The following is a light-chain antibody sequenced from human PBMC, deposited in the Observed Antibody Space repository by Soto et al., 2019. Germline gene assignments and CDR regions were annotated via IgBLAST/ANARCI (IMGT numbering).Light chain of an antibody. V-gene: IGLV1-40*01. CDR1: RSNIGAGYD. CDR2: ANT. Sequence: QSVLTQPPSVSGAPGQRVTISCTGSRSNIGAGYDVHWYQQLPGTAPKLLIYANTKRPSGVPERFSGSKSGTSASLAITGLQAEDEADYYCQSYDSSLSGSGVFGGGTKLTVL. CDR3: QSYDSSLSGSGV. J-gene: IGLJ2*01.